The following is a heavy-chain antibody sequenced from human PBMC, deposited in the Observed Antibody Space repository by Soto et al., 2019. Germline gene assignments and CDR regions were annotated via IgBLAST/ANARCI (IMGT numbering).Heavy chain of an antibody. V-gene: IGHV1-18*01. J-gene: IGHJ4*02. D-gene: IGHD3-9*01. CDR3: ARVTYYDILSAQGYFDY. Sequence: ASVKVSCKASGYTFINYGINWVRQAPGQGLEWMGWISAYKGNTNYAQKLQGRVTMTTDTSTSTAYMELRSLRSDDTAVYYCARVTYYDILSAQGYFDYWGQGTLVTVSS. CDR1: GYTFINYG. CDR2: ISAYKGNT.